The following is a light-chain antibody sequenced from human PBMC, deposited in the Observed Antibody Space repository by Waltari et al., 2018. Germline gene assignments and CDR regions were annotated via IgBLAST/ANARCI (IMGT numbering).Light chain of an antibody. J-gene: IGKJ1*01. V-gene: IGKV1-39*01. CDR3: QQSYNNPRP. Sequence: DIQMTQSPSSLSASVGDRVAITCRASQSINNYVNWYQQKPGQAPKLLIFAASTLQTGVPSRFSGSGSGTDFTLTISSLQPEDFATYYCQQSYNNPRPFGQGTKVEIK. CDR2: AAS. CDR1: QSINNY.